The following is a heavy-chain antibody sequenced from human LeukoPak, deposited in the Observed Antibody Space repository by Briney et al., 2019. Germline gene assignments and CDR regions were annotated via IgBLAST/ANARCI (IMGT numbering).Heavy chain of an antibody. CDR3: ARDSMAAALDY. V-gene: IGHV3-11*01. Sequence: GGSLRLSCAASGFTFSDYYMSWIRQAPGKGLEWVSYISSSGSTIYYADSVKGRFTISRDNAKNSLYLQMNSLRAEDTAVYYRARDSMAAALDYWGQGTLVTVSS. D-gene: IGHD6-13*01. CDR2: ISSSGSTI. J-gene: IGHJ4*02. CDR1: GFTFSDYY.